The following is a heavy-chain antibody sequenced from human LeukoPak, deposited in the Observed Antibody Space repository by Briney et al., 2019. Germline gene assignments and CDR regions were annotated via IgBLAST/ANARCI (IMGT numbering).Heavy chain of an antibody. CDR3: ARWDCSGGNCLTDALDI. CDR1: GFTFNAYT. CDR2: ISSLSNYI. Sequence: GGSLRLSCAASGFTFNAYTMHWVRQAPGKGLEWVSSISSLSNYIFYADSVRGRFTISRDNAKNSLYLQMNSLRAEDTAVYYCARWDCSGGNCLTDALDIWGQGTMVTVS. J-gene: IGHJ3*02. V-gene: IGHV3-21*01. D-gene: IGHD2-15*01.